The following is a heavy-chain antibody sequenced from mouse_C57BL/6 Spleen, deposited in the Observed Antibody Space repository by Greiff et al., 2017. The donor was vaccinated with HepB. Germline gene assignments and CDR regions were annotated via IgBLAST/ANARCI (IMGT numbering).Heavy chain of an antibody. CDR1: GFSLTSYG. D-gene: IGHD1-2*01. CDR3: ANITRGYALDY. V-gene: IGHV2-3*01. J-gene: IGHJ4*01. Sequence: VKLMESGPGLVAPSQSLSITCTASGFSLTSYGVSWVRQPPGKGLEWLGVIWGDGSTNYHSALISRLSTSKDNSKNQVILKLNSLQTDDTATYYCANITRGYALDYWGQGTSVTVSS. CDR2: IWGDGST.